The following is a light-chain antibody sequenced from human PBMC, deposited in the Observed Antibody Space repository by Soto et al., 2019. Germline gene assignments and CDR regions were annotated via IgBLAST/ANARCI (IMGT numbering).Light chain of an antibody. CDR2: DGT. CDR3: CSYAGRYVL. Sequence: QSALTQPRSVSGSPGQSVTISCTGTSSDVGGYNYVSWYQQHPGKAPKFMIYDGTQRPSGVPDRFSGSKSGNTASLTISGLQTEDEADYYCCSYAGRYVLFGGGTKLTVL. CDR1: SSDVGGYNY. V-gene: IGLV2-11*01. J-gene: IGLJ2*01.